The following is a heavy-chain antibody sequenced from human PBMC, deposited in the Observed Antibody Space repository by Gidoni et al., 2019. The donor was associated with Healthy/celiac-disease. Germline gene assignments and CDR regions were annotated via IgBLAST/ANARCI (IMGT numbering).Heavy chain of an antibody. V-gene: IGHV3-7*01. CDR2: IKQYERES. CDR1: GFTFSSYS. CDR3: ARVPDKIQLWLNYYYYGMDV. Sequence: EVQLVESGGGLFQPGGSLRLSCAASGFTFSSYSISWVRQAPGTGREWGAKIKQYERESDYVDSGKGRFTISRDNAKNSLYLQMNSLRAEDTAVYYCARVPDKIQLWLNYYYYGMDVWGQGTTVTVSS. D-gene: IGHD5-18*01. J-gene: IGHJ6*02.